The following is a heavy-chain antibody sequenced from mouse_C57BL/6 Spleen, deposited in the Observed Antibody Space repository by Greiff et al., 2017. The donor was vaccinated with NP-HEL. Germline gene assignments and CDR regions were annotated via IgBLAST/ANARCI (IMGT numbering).Heavy chain of an antibody. CDR1: GYTFTSYW. Sequence: QVQLKQPGAELVKPGASVKLSCKASGYTFTSYWMHWVKQRPGRGLEWIGRIDPNSGGTKYNEKFKSKATLTVDKPSSTAYMQLSSLTSEDSAVYYCARSLITTVVATRDYAMDYWGQGTSVTVSS. J-gene: IGHJ4*01. CDR3: ARSLITTVVATRDYAMDY. V-gene: IGHV1-72*01. CDR2: IDPNSGGT. D-gene: IGHD1-1*01.